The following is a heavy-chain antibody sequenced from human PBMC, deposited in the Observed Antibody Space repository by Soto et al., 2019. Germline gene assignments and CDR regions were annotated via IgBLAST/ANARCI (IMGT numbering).Heavy chain of an antibody. J-gene: IGHJ5*02. Sequence: SETLSLTCTVSGGSTSRGGYYWSWIRQHPGKGLEWIGYIYYSKSTYYNPSLKSRVTISLDTSKNQFSLKLTSVTAADTAVYYCARSVFPWGQGTLVTVSS. CDR1: GGSTSRGGYY. CDR2: IYYSKST. CDR3: ARSVFP. V-gene: IGHV4-31*03.